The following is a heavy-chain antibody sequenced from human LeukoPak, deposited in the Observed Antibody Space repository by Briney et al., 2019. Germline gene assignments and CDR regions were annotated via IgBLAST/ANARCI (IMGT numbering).Heavy chain of an antibody. Sequence: GGSLRLSCAASGFTFSSYGMNWVRQAPGKGLEWVSSISSSSSYIYYADSVKGRFTISRDNAKNSLYLQMNSLRAEDTAVYYCARGTTTVSNYYYYYMDVWGKGTTVTISS. CDR1: GFTFSSYG. D-gene: IGHD4-17*01. J-gene: IGHJ6*03. CDR3: ARGTTTVSNYYYYYMDV. CDR2: ISSSSSYI. V-gene: IGHV3-21*01.